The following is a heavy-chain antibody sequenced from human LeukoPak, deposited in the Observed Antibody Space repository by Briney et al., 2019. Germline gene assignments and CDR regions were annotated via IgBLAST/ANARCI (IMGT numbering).Heavy chain of an antibody. V-gene: IGHV3-53*01. D-gene: IGHD4-17*01. CDR2: IFPNGNT. Sequence: PGGSLRLSCTLSGLAFSDNYLSWVRQAPGKGLERVSVIFPNGNTYSADFVEGRFSISRDKSTNTLFLDMSRVGTDDTAVYFCARANPVYGDFDYWGQGTLVSVSS. CDR1: GLAFSDNY. J-gene: IGHJ4*02. CDR3: ARANPVYGDFDY.